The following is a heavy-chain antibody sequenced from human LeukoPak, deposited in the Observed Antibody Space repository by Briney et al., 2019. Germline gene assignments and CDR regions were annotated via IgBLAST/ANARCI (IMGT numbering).Heavy chain of an antibody. CDR1: GYSIGSGYY. CDR3: ARDAGYCTNGVCQVWFDP. V-gene: IGHV4-38-2*02. Sequence: SETLSLTCTVSGYSIGSGYYWGWIRQPPGKGLEWIGSIYHSGSTYYNPSLKSRVTISVDTSKNQFPLKLSSVTAADTAVYYCARDAGYCTNGVCQVWFDPWGQGTLVTVSS. D-gene: IGHD2-8*01. CDR2: IYHSGST. J-gene: IGHJ5*02.